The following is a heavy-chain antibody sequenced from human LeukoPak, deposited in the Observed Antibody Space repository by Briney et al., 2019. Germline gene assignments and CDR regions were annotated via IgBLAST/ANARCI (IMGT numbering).Heavy chain of an antibody. CDR3: ATAPAAADSF. V-gene: IGHV3-7*01. D-gene: IGHD6-13*01. Sequence: PGGSLRLSCAASGFTFSSFWLTWVRQAPGKGLEWVANIERDGSKKTYVDSVKGRFTISRGNAKNSLYLQMSSLRAEDTAVYYCATAPAAADSFWGQGTLVAVSA. J-gene: IGHJ4*02. CDR2: IERDGSKK. CDR1: GFTFSSFW.